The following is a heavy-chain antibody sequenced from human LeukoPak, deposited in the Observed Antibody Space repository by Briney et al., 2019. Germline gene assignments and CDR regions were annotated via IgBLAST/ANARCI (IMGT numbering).Heavy chain of an antibody. V-gene: IGHV3-74*01. CDR1: GFTFSTYW. D-gene: IGHD3-16*02. CDR2: INSDGSST. J-gene: IGHJ4*02. Sequence: PGGSLRLSCAASGFTFSTYWMHWVRQAPGKGLLWVSRINSDGSSTSYADSVKGRFTISRDNAKNTLYLQMNSLRVEDTAVYYCARGFITFGGVIVDYWGQGTLATVSS. CDR3: ARGFITFGGVIVDY.